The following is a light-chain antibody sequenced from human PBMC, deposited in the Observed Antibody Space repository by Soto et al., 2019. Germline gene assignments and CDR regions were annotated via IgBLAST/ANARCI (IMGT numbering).Light chain of an antibody. CDR1: QSISTY. V-gene: IGKV1-39*01. Sequence: DLQMTQSPSSLSASVGDRVTITCRASQSISTYLNWYQQKPGKAPNLLIYAASSLQSGVPSRFSGSGSGTDFTLTISSLQPEDFATYYCQQSYSTPYTFAQGTKLEIK. CDR3: QQSYSTPYT. CDR2: AAS. J-gene: IGKJ2*01.